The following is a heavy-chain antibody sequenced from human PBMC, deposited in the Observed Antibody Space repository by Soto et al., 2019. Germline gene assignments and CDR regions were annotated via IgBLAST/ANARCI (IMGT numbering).Heavy chain of an antibody. CDR3: ARDGYYGSGGYYYYYGMDV. CDR1: GDSVSINSAA. J-gene: IGHJ6*02. V-gene: IGHV6-1*01. D-gene: IGHD3-10*01. CDR2: TYYRSKWYN. Sequence: SETLSLTCAISGDSVSINSAAWKCIRQSPSRGLEWLGRTYYRSKWYNDYAVSVKSRITINPDTSKNQFSLQLNSVTPEDTAVYYCARDGYYGSGGYYYYYGMDVWGQGTTVTSP.